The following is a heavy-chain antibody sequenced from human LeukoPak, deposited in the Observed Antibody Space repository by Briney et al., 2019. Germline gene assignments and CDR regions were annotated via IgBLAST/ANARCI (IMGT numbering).Heavy chain of an antibody. J-gene: IGHJ6*02. CDR2: IIPIFGTA. CDR1: GGTFSSYA. CDR3: ARAGGAQLLWFGELSGGMDV. V-gene: IGHV1-69*13. Sequence: SVKVSCKASGGTFSSYAISWVRQAPGQGLEWMGGIIPIFGTANYAQKFQGRVTITADESTSTAYMELSSLRSEDTAVYYCARAGGAQLLWFGELSGGMDVWGQGTTVTVSS. D-gene: IGHD3-10*01.